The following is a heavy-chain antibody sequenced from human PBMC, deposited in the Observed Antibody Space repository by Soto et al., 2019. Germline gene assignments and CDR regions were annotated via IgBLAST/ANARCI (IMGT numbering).Heavy chain of an antibody. V-gene: IGHV3-73*01. J-gene: IGHJ4*01. CDR1: GFTFGGSA. CDR2: ITNKSDTYAT. D-gene: IGHD2-15*01. CDR3: IPDSVGVVAAG. Sequence: GGSLRLSCAASGFTFGGSAVHWVRQASGEGLEWIGLITNKSDTYATAYVASVRSRFTISRDDSENTAYLQMNRLKTEDTAVYYGIPDSVGVVAAGWGQGTLVTVSS.